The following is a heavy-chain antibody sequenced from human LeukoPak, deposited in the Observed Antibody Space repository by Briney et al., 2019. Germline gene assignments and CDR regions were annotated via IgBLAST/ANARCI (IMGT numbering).Heavy chain of an antibody. V-gene: IGHV3-30*18. CDR2: ISYDGSNK. Sequence: GGSLRLSCAASGFTFSSYGMHWVRQAPGKGLEWVAVISYDGSNKYYADSVKGRFTISRDNSKNTLYLQMNSLRAEDTAVYYCAKSVRGCSSTSCYVSSDYWGQGTLVTVSS. CDR3: AKSVRGCSSTSCYVSSDY. CDR1: GFTFSSYG. D-gene: IGHD2-2*01. J-gene: IGHJ4*02.